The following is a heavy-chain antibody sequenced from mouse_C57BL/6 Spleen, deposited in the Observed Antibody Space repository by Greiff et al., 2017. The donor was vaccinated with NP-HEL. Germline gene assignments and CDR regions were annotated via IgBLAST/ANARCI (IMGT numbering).Heavy chain of an antibody. CDR1: GYSITSGYY. CDR3: ASLQLRRHAMDY. V-gene: IGHV3-6*01. Sequence: EVKLVESGPGLVKPSQSLSLTCSVTGYSITSGYYWNWIRQFPGNKLEWMGYISYDGSNNYNPSLKNRISITRDTSKNQFFLKLNSVTTEDTATYYCASLQLRRHAMDYWGQGTSVTVSS. CDR2: ISYDGSN. J-gene: IGHJ4*01. D-gene: IGHD3-2*02.